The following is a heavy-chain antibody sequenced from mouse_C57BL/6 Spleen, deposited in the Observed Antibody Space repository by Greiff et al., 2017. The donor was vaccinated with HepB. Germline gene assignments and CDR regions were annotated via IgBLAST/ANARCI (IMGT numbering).Heavy chain of an antibody. J-gene: IGHJ2*01. Sequence: QVQLQQPGAELVKPGASVKLSCKASGYTFTSYWMQWVKQRPGQGLEWIGEIDPSDSYTNYNQKFKGKATLTVDTSSSTASMQLSSLTSEDSAVYYCAAYGSSPYFDYWGQGTTLTVSS. V-gene: IGHV1-50*01. D-gene: IGHD1-1*01. CDR3: AAYGSSPYFDY. CDR1: GYTFTSYW. CDR2: IDPSDSYT.